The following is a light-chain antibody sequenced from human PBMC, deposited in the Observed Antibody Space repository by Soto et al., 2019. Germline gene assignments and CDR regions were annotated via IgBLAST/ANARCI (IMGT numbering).Light chain of an antibody. V-gene: IGKV1-5*01. CDR2: DAS. J-gene: IGKJ5*01. Sequence: IHITQSPSTLSASVGDTVTITCRASQSISRWLAWYQQKPGKAPKILISDASILENGVPSRFSGTGSGTEFTLTISNLQPDDFATYFCQQYNSFSLITFGQGTRLEIK. CDR3: QQYNSFSLIT. CDR1: QSISRW.